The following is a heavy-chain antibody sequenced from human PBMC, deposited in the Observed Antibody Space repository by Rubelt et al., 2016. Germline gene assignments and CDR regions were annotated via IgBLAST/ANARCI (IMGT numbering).Heavy chain of an antibody. D-gene: IGHD6-19*01. J-gene: IGHJ3*02. CDR1: GYTFTSYG. CDR2: ISAYNGNT. Sequence: QVQLVQSGAEVKKPGASVKVSCKASGYTFTSYGIRWVRPAPGQGLEWMGWISAYNGNTNYAQRLQGRVTMTTDTSTSTAYMELRSLRSDDTAVYYCARDRTWLVPGLDAFDIWGQGTMVTVSS. V-gene: IGHV1-18*01. CDR3: ARDRTWLVPGLDAFDI.